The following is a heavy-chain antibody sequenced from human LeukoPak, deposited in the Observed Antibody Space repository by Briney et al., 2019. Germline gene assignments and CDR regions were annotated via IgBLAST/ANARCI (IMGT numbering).Heavy chain of an antibody. J-gene: IGHJ5*02. CDR3: ARSRYDSSGYYTFDP. V-gene: IGHV3-48*01. D-gene: IGHD3-22*01. CDR1: GFTFSSYS. CDR2: ISSSSTI. Sequence: GGSLRLSCAASGFTFSSYSMNWVRQAPGKGLEWVSYISSSSTIYYADSVKGRFTISRDNAKNSLYLQMNSLRAEDTAVYYCARSRYDSSGYYTFDPWGQGTLVTVSS.